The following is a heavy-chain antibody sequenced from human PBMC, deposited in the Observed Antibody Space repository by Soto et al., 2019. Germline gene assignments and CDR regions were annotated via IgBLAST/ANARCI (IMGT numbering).Heavy chain of an antibody. J-gene: IGHJ2*01. CDR1: GFTFSGYW. CDR2: MKQDGSQK. V-gene: IGHV3-7*01. D-gene: IGHD2-15*01. CDR3: ARGWDGGNPDWYSDL. Sequence: EVQLVESGGGLVQPGGSLRLSCVASGFTFSGYWMTRVRQAPGKGLEWVANMKQDGSQKYYVDSVKGRFTISRDNAKNSLYLQMNSLRVEDTAVYYCARGWDGGNPDWYSDLWGRGTLVIVSS.